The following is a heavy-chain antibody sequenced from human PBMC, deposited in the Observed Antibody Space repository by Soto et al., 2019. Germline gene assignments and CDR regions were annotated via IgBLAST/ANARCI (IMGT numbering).Heavy chain of an antibody. D-gene: IGHD2-15*01. CDR2: ISFDGSNR. V-gene: IGHV3-30*18. CDR3: AKDLSYCSGGSCYQHDGLDK. Sequence: GGSLSLSCAASGFTFSNYAMHWVRQAPGKGLEWVAIISFDGSNRFYRDSVKGRFTIFRDTSKNTLYLEMSSLRAEDTAVYFCAKDLSYCSGGSCYQHDGLDKWGQGTLVTVSS. CDR1: GFTFSNYA. J-gene: IGHJ4*02.